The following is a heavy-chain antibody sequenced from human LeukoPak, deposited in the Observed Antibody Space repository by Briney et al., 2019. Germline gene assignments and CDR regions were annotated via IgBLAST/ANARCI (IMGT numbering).Heavy chain of an antibody. V-gene: IGHV3-48*03. Sequence: GGSLRLSCAASGFTFSSYEMNWVRQAPGKGLEWVSYISSSGSTIYYADSVKGRFTISRDNANNSLYLRMNSLRAEDAAVYYCARESGYRGVAFDIWGQGTMVTVSS. D-gene: IGHD5-18*01. J-gene: IGHJ3*02. CDR1: GFTFSSYE. CDR2: ISSSGSTI. CDR3: ARESGYRGVAFDI.